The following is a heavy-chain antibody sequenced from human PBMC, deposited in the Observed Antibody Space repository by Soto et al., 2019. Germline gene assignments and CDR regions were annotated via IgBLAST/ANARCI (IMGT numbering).Heavy chain of an antibody. CDR3: AKDDKYFDL. Sequence: GGTLRLSCAASGFTFSSYAMHWVRPAPGKGPEWVAVISGSGGSTYYAASVKGRFTISRDTSKNTLYWLMNSLRAEYMGVCYCAKDDKYFDLWGRGTLVTVSS. CDR1: GFTFSSYA. V-gene: IGHV3-23*01. CDR2: ISGSGGST. J-gene: IGHJ2*01.